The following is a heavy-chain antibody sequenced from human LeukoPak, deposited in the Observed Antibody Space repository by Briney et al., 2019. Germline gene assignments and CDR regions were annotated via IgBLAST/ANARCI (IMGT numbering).Heavy chain of an antibody. CDR3: AKDTRVYYYFDY. CDR1: GFTFSSFG. CDR2: TSTSRPYI. D-gene: IGHD3-10*01. J-gene: IGHJ4*02. V-gene: IGHV3-21*04. Sequence: GGSLRLSCAASGFTFSSFGMNWVRQAPGKGLEWVSSTSTSRPYIYYADSVKGRFTISRDNSKNTLYLQMNSLRAEDTAVYYCAKDTRVYYYFDYWGQGTLVTVSS.